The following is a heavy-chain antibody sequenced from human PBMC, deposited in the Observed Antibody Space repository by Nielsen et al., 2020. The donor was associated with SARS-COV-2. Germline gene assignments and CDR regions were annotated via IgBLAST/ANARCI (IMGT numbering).Heavy chain of an antibody. V-gene: IGHV3-48*03. CDR2: ISSSGSTM. J-gene: IGHJ6*02. Sequence: GGSLRLSCAASGFTFSSYEMHWVRQAQGQGLEWVSYISSSGSTMYYADSVKGRFTISRDNAKRSLNLQMNSLRAEDTGVYYCAREGPEIAVAGSGLDVWGQGTTVTVSS. CDR3: AREGPEIAVAGSGLDV. CDR1: GFTFSSYE. D-gene: IGHD6-19*01.